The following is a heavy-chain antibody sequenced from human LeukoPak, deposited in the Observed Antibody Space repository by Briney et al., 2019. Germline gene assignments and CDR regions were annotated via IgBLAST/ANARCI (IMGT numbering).Heavy chain of an antibody. J-gene: IGHJ4*02. CDR2: IKQDGSEK. V-gene: IGHV3-7*04. CDR1: GFTFSSYW. CDR3: ARDTIATVFDY. Sequence: EGSLRLSCAASGFTFSSYWMSWVRQAPGKGLEWVAQIKQDGSEKYYVDSVKGRFTISRDNAKNSLYLQMNSLRAEDTAVYYCARDTIATVFDYWGQGTLVTVSS. D-gene: IGHD2-21*01.